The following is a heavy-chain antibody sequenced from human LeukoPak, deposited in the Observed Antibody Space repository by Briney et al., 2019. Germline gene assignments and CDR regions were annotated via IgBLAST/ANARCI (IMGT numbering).Heavy chain of an antibody. J-gene: IGHJ4*02. CDR1: GFTLSNYW. CDR2: IKQDESEK. Sequence: GGSLRLTCTASGFTLSNYWMSWVRQTPEKGLEWVANIKQDESEKVYVDSVKGRFTISRDNAKSSLYLQMSGLRAEDTAVYYCARGGYYYPDWGQGTLVTVST. V-gene: IGHV3-7*04. CDR3: ARGGYYYPD. D-gene: IGHD3-22*01.